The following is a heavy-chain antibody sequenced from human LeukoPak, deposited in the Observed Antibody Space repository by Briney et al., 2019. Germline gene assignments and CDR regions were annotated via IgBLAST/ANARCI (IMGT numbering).Heavy chain of an antibody. Sequence: ASVKVSCKASGYTFISYGISWVRQAPGQGLEWMGWISAYNGNTNYAQRLQGRVTMTTDTSTSTAYMELRSLRSDDTAVYYCARDAGSSVSYGMDVWGQGTTVTVSS. J-gene: IGHJ6*02. D-gene: IGHD6-13*01. CDR2: ISAYNGNT. CDR3: ARDAGSSVSYGMDV. CDR1: GYTFISYG. V-gene: IGHV1-18*04.